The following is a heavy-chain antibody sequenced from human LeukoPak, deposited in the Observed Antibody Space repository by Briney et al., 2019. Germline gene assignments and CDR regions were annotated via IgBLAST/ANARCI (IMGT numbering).Heavy chain of an antibody. V-gene: IGHV3-23*01. J-gene: IGHJ6*03. CDR1: GFMFSNYA. CDR3: AKSQYSGSYLYSMDA. Sequence: GGSLRLSCAASGFMFSNYAISWVRQAPGKGLEWVSTINGAGSSTYYADSVKGRFSVSRENSKKTLYLEMNTLRADDTAVYYCAKSQYSGSYLYSMDAWGKGTTVTVSS. D-gene: IGHD1-26*01. CDR2: INGAGSST.